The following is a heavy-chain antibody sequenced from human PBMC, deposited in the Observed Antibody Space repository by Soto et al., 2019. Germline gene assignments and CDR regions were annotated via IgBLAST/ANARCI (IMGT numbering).Heavy chain of an antibody. Sequence: QVQLVESGGGVVQPGRSLRLSCVVSGFSFSGYAMHWVRQAPGKGLEWVAVISYDGSNKYYADSVKGRFTISRDNSKNTLYLQMNSLRAEDTAVYYCARAASYYYDRSGHDFDYWGQGTLVTVSS. CDR1: GFSFSGYA. D-gene: IGHD3-22*01. V-gene: IGHV3-30-3*01. CDR2: ISYDGSNK. J-gene: IGHJ4*02. CDR3: ARAASYYYDRSGHDFDY.